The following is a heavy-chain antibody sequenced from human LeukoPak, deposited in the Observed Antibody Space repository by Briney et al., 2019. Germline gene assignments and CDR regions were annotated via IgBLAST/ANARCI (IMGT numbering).Heavy chain of an antibody. Sequence: PGGSLRLSCAASGFTFSSYWVHWVRQAPGKGLVGVSRINSDGRSTSYADSVKGRFTISRDNAKNALYLQMNSPRAEDTAVYYCTRGAGGNNWFDPWGQGTLVTVSS. CDR2: INSDGRST. D-gene: IGHD1-26*01. J-gene: IGHJ5*02. CDR3: TRGAGGNNWFDP. CDR1: GFTFSSYW. V-gene: IGHV3-74*01.